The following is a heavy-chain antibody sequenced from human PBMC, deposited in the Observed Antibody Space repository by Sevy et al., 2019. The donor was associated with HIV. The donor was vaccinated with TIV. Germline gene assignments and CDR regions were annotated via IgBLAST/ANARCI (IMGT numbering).Heavy chain of an antibody. CDR1: GFTFRNYV. D-gene: IGHD3-10*01. V-gene: IGHV3-23*01. CDR3: AKRVAGALAALDI. Sequence: GSLRLSCAASGFTFRNYVMNWVRQPPGKGLEWVSVISDGGGTTYYADSVKGRFTISRDDSKSTPYLQMNSLRVEDTAVYFCAKRVAGALAALDIWGQGTMVTVSS. CDR2: ISDGGGTT. J-gene: IGHJ3*02.